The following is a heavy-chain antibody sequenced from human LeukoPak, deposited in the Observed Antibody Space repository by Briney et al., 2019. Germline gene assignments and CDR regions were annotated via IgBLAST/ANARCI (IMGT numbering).Heavy chain of an antibody. CDR1: GGSISSSSYY. CDR3: AREAASSSSYYYYYMDV. J-gene: IGHJ6*03. Sequence: SETLSLTCTVSGGSISSSSYYWGWIRQPPGKGLEWIGSIYYSGSTYYSPSLKSRVTISVDTSKNQFSLKLSSVTAADTAVYYCAREAASSSSYYYYYMDVWGKGTTVTVSS. V-gene: IGHV4-39*07. D-gene: IGHD6-6*01. CDR2: IYYSGST.